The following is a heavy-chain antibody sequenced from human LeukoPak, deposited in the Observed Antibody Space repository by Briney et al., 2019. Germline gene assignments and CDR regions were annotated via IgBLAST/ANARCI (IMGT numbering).Heavy chain of an antibody. J-gene: IGHJ4*02. V-gene: IGHV1-2*02. Sequence: ASVKVSCKASGYTLTGYYMHWVRQAPGQGREWMGWINPNSGGTNYAQKFQGRATMTRDTSISTAYMELSRLRSDDTGVYYCARAETTTSPFDYWGQGTLVTVSS. D-gene: IGHD2/OR15-2a*01. CDR2: INPNSGGT. CDR1: GYTLTGYY. CDR3: ARAETTTSPFDY.